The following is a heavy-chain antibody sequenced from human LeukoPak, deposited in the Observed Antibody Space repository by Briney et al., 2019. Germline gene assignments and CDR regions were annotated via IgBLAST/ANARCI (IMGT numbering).Heavy chain of an antibody. CDR3: AKDRSYYDSSGYLPGAFDI. V-gene: IGHV3-23*01. CDR1: GFTFNNAW. D-gene: IGHD3-22*01. Sequence: SGGSLRLSCVASGFTFNNAWMSWVRQAPGKGLEWVSAISGSGGSTYYADSVKGRFTISRDNSKNTLYLQMNSLRAEDTAVYYCAKDRSYYDSSGYLPGAFDIWGQGTMVTVSS. J-gene: IGHJ3*02. CDR2: ISGSGGST.